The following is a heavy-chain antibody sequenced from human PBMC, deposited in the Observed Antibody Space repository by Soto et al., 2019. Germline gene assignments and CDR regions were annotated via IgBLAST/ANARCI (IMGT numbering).Heavy chain of an antibody. CDR2: ISGSGYPI. D-gene: IGHD5-18*01. J-gene: IGHJ4*02. Sequence: LRLSCAASGYSRFSYYSMNWVRQAPGKGLEWVSFISGSGYPIYYADSVRGRFTISRDNAKNSLSLQMDSLRVEDTAVYYCARVRGHSYGYVDYWGQGTLVTVSS. CDR3: ARVRGHSYGYVDY. CDR1: GYSRFSYYS. V-gene: IGHV3-48*01.